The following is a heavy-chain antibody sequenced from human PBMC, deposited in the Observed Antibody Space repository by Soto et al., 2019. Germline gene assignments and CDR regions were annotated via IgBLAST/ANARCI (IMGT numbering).Heavy chain of an antibody. CDR2: INHSGST. Sequence: SETLSLTCAVYGGSFSGYYWSWIRQPPGKGLEWIGEINHSGSTNYNPSLKSRVTISVDTSKNQSSLKLTTLIAADTAVDYCVRHAQWIIRDYWGQGSLVTVSS. J-gene: IGHJ4*02. CDR3: VRHAQWIIRDY. D-gene: IGHD5-12*01. CDR1: GGSFSGYY. V-gene: IGHV4-34*01.